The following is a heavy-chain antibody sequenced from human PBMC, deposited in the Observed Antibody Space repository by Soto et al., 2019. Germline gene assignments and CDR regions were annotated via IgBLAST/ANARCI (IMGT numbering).Heavy chain of an antibody. J-gene: IGHJ4*02. D-gene: IGHD2-8*02. CDR2: INHSGST. Sequence: SETLSLTCAVYGGSFSGYYWTWIRQPPGTGLEWIGEINHSGSTNYNPSLKSRVTISVDTSKNQFSLKLTSVTAADTAVYYCARDKITGFFDYWGQGILVSVS. V-gene: IGHV4-34*01. CDR1: GGSFSGYY. CDR3: ARDKITGFFDY.